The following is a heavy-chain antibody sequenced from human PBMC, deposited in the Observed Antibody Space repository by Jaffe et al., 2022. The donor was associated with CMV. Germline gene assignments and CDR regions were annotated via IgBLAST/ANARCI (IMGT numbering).Heavy chain of an antibody. CDR1: GFTVSSNY. CDR2: IYSGGST. J-gene: IGHJ4*02. Sequence: EVQLVESGGGLIQPGGSLRLSCAASGFTVSSNYMSWVRQAPGKGLEWVSVIYSGGSTYYADSVKGRFTISRDNSKNTLYLQMNSLRAEDTAVYYCARGGTFQTYCGGDCSLHFDYWGQGTLVTVSS. V-gene: IGHV3-53*01. CDR3: ARGGTFQTYCGGDCSLHFDY. D-gene: IGHD2-21*02.